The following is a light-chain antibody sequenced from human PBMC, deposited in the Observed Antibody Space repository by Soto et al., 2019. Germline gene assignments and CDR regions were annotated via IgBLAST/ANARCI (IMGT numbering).Light chain of an antibody. CDR2: GAS. J-gene: IGKJ5*01. CDR1: QSVSSY. V-gene: IGKV3-15*01. CDR3: QQYDNWPSIT. Sequence: EIVMTQSPATLSVSPGERATLSCRASQSVSSYLAWYQQKPGQAPRLLIYGASTRATGIPAGFSGSGSGTEFTLTISSLQSEDFAVYYCQQYDNWPSITFGQGTRLEIK.